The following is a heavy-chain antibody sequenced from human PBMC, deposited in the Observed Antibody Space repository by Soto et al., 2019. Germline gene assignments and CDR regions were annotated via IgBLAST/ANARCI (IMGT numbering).Heavy chain of an antibody. V-gene: IGHV3-21*01. J-gene: IGHJ6*02. Sequence: PGGSLRLSCAASGFTFSSYSMNWVRQAPGKGLEWVSSISSSSYIYYADSVKGRFTISRDNAKNSLYLQMNSLRAEDTAVYYCARVTTQGYGMDVWGQGTTVTGS. D-gene: IGHD3-22*01. CDR1: GFTFSSYS. CDR2: ISSSSYI. CDR3: ARVTTQGYGMDV.